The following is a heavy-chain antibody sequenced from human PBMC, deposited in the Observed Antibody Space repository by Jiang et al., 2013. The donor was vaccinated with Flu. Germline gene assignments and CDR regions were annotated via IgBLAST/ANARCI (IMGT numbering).Heavy chain of an antibody. J-gene: IGHJ4*02. D-gene: IGHD6-19*01. CDR3: ARGLQWLVVDY. Sequence: EWIGYIYNMGAPTTTPPSKSRVTISVDTSKNQFSLKMSSVTAADTAVYYCARGLQWLVVDYWGQGTLVTVSS. CDR2: IYNMGAP. V-gene: IGHV4-59*09.